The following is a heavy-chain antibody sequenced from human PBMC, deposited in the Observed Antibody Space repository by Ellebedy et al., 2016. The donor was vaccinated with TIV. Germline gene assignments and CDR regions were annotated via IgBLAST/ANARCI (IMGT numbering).Heavy chain of an antibody. J-gene: IGHJ4*02. CDR3: ARRGVCSGSSCYYDY. Sequence: ASVKVSCKASGYTFTGYYMHWVRQAPGQGLEWMGWINPNSGGTNYAQKFQGRVTMTRDTSISTAYMDLSRLRSDDTAVYYCARRGVCSGSSCYYDYWGQGTLVTVSS. CDR2: INPNSGGT. D-gene: IGHD2-15*01. CDR1: GYTFTGYY. V-gene: IGHV1-2*02.